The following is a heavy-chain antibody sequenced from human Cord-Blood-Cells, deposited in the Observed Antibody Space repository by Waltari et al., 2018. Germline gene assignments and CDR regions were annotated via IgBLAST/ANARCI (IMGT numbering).Heavy chain of an antibody. D-gene: IGHD5-12*01. Sequence: QVQLVQSGAEVKKPGASVKVSCKASGYTFTSYAMHWVRQAPGQRLEWMGWINAGNGNTKYSQKFQGRVTITRDTSASTAYMELSSRRSEDTAVYYCARCSGYNWFDPWGQGTLVTVSS. CDR2: INAGNGNT. J-gene: IGHJ5*02. CDR1: GYTFTSYA. CDR3: ARCSGYNWFDP. V-gene: IGHV1-3*01.